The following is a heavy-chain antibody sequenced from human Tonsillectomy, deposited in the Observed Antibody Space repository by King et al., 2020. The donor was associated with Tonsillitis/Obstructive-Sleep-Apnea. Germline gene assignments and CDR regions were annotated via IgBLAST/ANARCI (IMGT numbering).Heavy chain of an antibody. CDR3: SKDPPRGGVTGGRAFDI. D-gene: IGHD3-16*01. J-gene: IGHJ3*02. CDR1: GFSFSSYA. Sequence: EVQLVESGGGLVQPGGSLRLSCAASGFSFSSYAMAWGRQAPGKGLEWVSAISGSGGRTCYAVAVKGRFTISRDNSKNTLYLQMNSLRAEDTAVYYCSKDPPRGGVTGGRAFDIWGQGTMVTVSS. V-gene: IGHV3-23*04. CDR2: ISGSGGRT.